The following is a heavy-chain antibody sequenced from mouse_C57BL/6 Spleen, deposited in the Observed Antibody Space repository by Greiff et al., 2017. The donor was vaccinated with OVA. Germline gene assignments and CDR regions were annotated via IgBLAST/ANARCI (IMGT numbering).Heavy chain of an antibody. CDR3: ARGTTVVPLYWYFDV. Sequence: VQLKESGPGLVKPSQSLSLTCSVTGYSITSGYYWNWIRQFPGNKLEWMGYISYDGSNNYNPSLKNRISITRDTSKNQFFLKLNSVTTEDTATYYCARGTTVVPLYWYFDVWGTGTTVTVSS. J-gene: IGHJ1*03. CDR1: GYSITSGYY. CDR2: ISYDGSN. D-gene: IGHD1-1*01. V-gene: IGHV3-6*01.